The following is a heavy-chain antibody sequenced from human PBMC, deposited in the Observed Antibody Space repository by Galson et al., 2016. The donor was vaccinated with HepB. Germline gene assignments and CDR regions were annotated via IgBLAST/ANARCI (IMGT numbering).Heavy chain of an antibody. D-gene: IGHD5-12*01. V-gene: IGHV1-3*04. CDR3: ARGHIVATVDYYYYGLDV. CDR1: GYTFTSYA. J-gene: IGHJ6*02. CDR2: TNNANGNT. Sequence: SVKVSCKASGYTFTSYAIHWVRQAPGQRLEWMGWTNNANGNTEYSQSFQGRVTFTRDTSASTAYMALSSLRSEDTAVYYCARGHIVATVDYYYYGLDVWGQGTTVTVSS.